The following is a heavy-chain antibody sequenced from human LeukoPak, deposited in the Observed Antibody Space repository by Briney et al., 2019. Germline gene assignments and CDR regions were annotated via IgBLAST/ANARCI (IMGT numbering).Heavy chain of an antibody. CDR3: ARDGGERAVAGTNY. CDR1: GYTFTDYS. J-gene: IGHJ4*02. Sequence: ASVKVSCKASGYTFTDYSMHWVRQAPGQGLEWMGWINPNSGGTNYAQKFQGRVTMTRDTSISTAYMELSRLRSDDTAVYYCARDGGERAVAGTNYWGQGTLVTVSS. D-gene: IGHD6-19*01. CDR2: INPNSGGT. V-gene: IGHV1-2*02.